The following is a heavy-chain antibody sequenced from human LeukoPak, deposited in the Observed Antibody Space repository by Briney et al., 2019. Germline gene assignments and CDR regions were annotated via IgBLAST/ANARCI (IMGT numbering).Heavy chain of an antibody. V-gene: IGHV3-23*01. CDR3: AKGGYSSGWGEYYFDY. Sequence: GGSLRLSCAASGFTFNRYAMSWVRQAPGKGLEWVSGISGSGGSTYYADSVKGRFTIFRDNSKNTLNLQMNSLRAEDTAVYYCAKGGYSSGWGEYYFDYWGQGTLVTVSS. J-gene: IGHJ4*02. CDR2: ISGSGGST. CDR1: GFTFNRYA. D-gene: IGHD6-19*01.